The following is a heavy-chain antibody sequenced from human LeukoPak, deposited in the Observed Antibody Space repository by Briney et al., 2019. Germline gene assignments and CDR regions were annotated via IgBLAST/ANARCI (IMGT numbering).Heavy chain of an antibody. D-gene: IGHD3-9*01. CDR1: GGSFSGYY. J-gene: IGHJ4*02. V-gene: IGHV4-34*01. Sequence: PSETLSLTCAVYGGSFSGYYWSWLRQPPGKGLEWIGEINHSGSTNYNPSLKSRVTISVDTSKNQFSLKLSSVTAADTAVYSCARRILRYFDRLDYWGQGTLVTVSS. CDR3: ARRILRYFDRLDY. CDR2: INHSGST.